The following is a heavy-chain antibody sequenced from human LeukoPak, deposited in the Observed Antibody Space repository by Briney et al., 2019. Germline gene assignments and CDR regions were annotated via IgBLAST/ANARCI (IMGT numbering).Heavy chain of an antibody. CDR1: GGTFSSYA. CDR2: IIPIFGTA. Sequence: ASVKVSCKASGGTFSSYAISGVRQAPGQGLEWMGGIIPIFGTANYAQKFQGRVTITADESTSTAYMELSSLRSEDTAVYYCARGQLRYFDWLLYFRDRDPRYYFDYWGQGTLVTVSS. CDR3: ARGQLRYFDWLLYFRDRDPRYYFDY. D-gene: IGHD3-9*01. V-gene: IGHV1-69*13. J-gene: IGHJ4*02.